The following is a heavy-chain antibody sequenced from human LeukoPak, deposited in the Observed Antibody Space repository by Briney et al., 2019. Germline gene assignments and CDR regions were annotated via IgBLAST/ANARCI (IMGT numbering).Heavy chain of an antibody. D-gene: IGHD6-13*01. Sequence: ASVKVSCKASGGTFSSYAISLVRQAPGQGLEWMGGIIPIFGTANYAQKFQGRVTITADESTSTAYMELSSLRSEDTAVYYCAREGVRQQLDLDYWGQGTLVTVSS. V-gene: IGHV1-69*13. CDR1: GGTFSSYA. J-gene: IGHJ4*02. CDR3: AREGVRQQLDLDY. CDR2: IIPIFGTA.